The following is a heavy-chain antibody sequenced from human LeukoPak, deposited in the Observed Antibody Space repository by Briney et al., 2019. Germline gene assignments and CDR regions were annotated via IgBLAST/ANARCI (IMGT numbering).Heavy chain of an antibody. D-gene: IGHD3-22*01. J-gene: IGHJ4*02. CDR1: GFTFSSYS. CDR3: AKAEGMIVVVITSFDY. CDR2: ISGSGGST. V-gene: IGHV3-23*01. Sequence: GGSLRLSCAASGFTFSSYSMNWVRQAPGKGLEWVSAISGSGGSTYYADSVKGRFTISRDNSKNTLYLQMNSLRAEDTAVYYCAKAEGMIVVVITSFDYWGQGTLVAVSS.